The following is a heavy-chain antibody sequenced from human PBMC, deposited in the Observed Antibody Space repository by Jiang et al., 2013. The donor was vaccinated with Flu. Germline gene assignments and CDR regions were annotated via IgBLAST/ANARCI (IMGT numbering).Heavy chain of an antibody. V-gene: IGHV4-31*02. Sequence: TYYNRTLKSRVTISVDTSKNQXSLKLSSVTAADTAVYYCARDLGRVWGQGTTVTVSS. CDR2: T. J-gene: IGHJ6*02. D-gene: IGHD7-27*01. CDR3: ARDLGRV.